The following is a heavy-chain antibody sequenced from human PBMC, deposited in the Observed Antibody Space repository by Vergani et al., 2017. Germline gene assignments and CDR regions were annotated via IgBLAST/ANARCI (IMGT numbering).Heavy chain of an antibody. V-gene: IGHV3-48*01. D-gene: IGHD1-26*01. CDR3: ARGIVGGLEFYN. CDR1: GFTFTSYS. J-gene: IGHJ4*02. CDR2: ISGVGDTI. Sequence: EVRLAESGGGLVQPGGSLRLSCAVSGFTFTSYSMNWVRQAPGKGLEWVSYISGVGDTINYADSVKGRFTISRDNSLHLQMNSLRVEYTAVYYCARGIVGGLEFYNWGQGTLVTVSS.